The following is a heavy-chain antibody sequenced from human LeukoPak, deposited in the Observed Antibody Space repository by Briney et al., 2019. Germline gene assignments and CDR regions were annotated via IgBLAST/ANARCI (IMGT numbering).Heavy chain of an antibody. D-gene: IGHD3-22*01. Sequence: PGGSLRLSCAASGFTFSSYSMNWVRQAPGKGLEWVSHISRGSTTVFYADSVKGRFTISRDNAKNSLYLQMNSLRAEDTAVYYCASSADDSSGYYPYWYFDLWGRGTLVTVSS. CDR1: GFTFSSYS. V-gene: IGHV3-48*04. CDR3: ASSADDSSGYYPYWYFDL. CDR2: ISRGSTTV. J-gene: IGHJ2*01.